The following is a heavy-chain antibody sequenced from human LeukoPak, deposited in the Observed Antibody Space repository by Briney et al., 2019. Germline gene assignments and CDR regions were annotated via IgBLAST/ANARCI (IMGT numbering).Heavy chain of an antibody. CDR2: IKQDGSEK. CDR1: GFTFSSYW. CDR3: AKSNEFYYDSLDC. Sequence: GGSLRLSCAASGFTFSSYWMSWVRQAPGKGLEWVANIKQDGSEKYYVDSVKGRFTISRDNAKNSLYLQMNSLRAEDTAVYYCAKSNEFYYDSLDCWGQGTLVTVSS. V-gene: IGHV3-7*01. D-gene: IGHD3-22*01. J-gene: IGHJ4*02.